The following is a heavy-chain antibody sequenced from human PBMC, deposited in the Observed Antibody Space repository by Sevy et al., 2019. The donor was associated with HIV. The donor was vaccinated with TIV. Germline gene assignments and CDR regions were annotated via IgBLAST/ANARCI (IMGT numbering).Heavy chain of an antibody. D-gene: IGHD5-12*01. V-gene: IGHV3-23*01. Sequence: GSLRLSWAASGFTFSSYAMSWGRQAPGKGLEGVSAISGSGGSTYYSDSVQGRFTMSRDNSKNKLYLQMNSPRAEDTAVYYCAGNSGYNLDYWGQGTLVTVSS. CDR2: ISGSGGST. J-gene: IGHJ4*02. CDR3: AGNSGYNLDY. CDR1: GFTFSSYA.